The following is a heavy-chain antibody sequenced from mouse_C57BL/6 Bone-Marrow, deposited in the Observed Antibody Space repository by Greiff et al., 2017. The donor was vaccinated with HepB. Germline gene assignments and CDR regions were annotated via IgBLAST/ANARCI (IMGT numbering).Heavy chain of an antibody. D-gene: IGHD2-1*01. CDR1: GYAFSSSW. J-gene: IGHJ2*01. V-gene: IGHV1-82*01. CDR2: IYPGDGDT. CDR3: AVDGNYDY. Sequence: VQLQQSGPELVKPGASVKISCKASGYAFSSSWMNWVKQRPGKGLEWIGRIYPGDGDTNYKGKFRGKATLTAENSSSTAYMQLSSLTSEDSAVYFCAVDGNYDYWGQGTTLTVSS.